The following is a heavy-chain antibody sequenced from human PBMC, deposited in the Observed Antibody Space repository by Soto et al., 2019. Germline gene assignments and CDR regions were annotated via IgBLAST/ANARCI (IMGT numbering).Heavy chain of an antibody. V-gene: IGHV3-9*01. Sequence: EVQLVESGGRLVQPGRSLRLSCVGTGLNFDDFAMHWVRQAPGKGLEWVSGITWNSRVLAYADSVKGRFTISRDNARNSLYLQMDSLRDEDTALYYCAKGRYHFWSPYYFDSWGQGTLVTVSP. J-gene: IGHJ4*02. D-gene: IGHD3-3*02. CDR1: GLNFDDFA. CDR2: ITWNSRVL. CDR3: AKGRYHFWSPYYFDS.